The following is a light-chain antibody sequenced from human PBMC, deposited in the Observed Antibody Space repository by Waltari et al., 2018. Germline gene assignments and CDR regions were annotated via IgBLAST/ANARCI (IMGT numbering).Light chain of an antibody. J-gene: IGKJ1*01. CDR3: QHYVRLPAT. Sequence: EIVLTQSPGTLSLSPGERATLSCRASQSVSGSLAWYQQKAGQAPRLLSYGASSRATGIPDRFSGSGSGTDFSLTISRLEPEDFAVYYCQHYVRLPATFGQGTKVEIK. CDR2: GAS. CDR1: QSVSGS. V-gene: IGKV3-20*01.